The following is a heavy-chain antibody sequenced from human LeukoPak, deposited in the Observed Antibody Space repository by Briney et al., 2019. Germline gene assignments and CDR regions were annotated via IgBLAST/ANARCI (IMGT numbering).Heavy chain of an antibody. V-gene: IGHV4-59*01. J-gene: IGHJ6*03. CDR2: IYYSGST. Sequence: PSETLSLTCTVSGGSISSYYRSWIRQPPGKGLEWIGYIYYSGSTNYNPSLKSRVTISVDTSKNQFSLKLSSVTAADTAVYYCARAPYCSGGSCYRIYYYYMDVWGKGTTVTVSS. CDR1: GGSISSYY. D-gene: IGHD2-15*01. CDR3: ARAPYCSGGSCYRIYYYYMDV.